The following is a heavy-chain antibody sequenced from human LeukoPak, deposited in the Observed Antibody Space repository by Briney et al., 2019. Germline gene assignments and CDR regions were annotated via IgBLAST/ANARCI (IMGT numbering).Heavy chain of an antibody. CDR3: ARDTITMVRGTGGFDY. CDR1: GGSISSYY. J-gene: IGHJ4*02. Sequence: SETLSLTCTVSGGSISSYYWSWIRQPPGKGLEWIGSIYHSGSTYYNPSLKSRVTISVDTSKNQFSLKLSSVTAADTAVYYCARDTITMVRGTGGFDYWGQGTLVTVSS. D-gene: IGHD3-10*01. CDR2: IYHSGST. V-gene: IGHV4-38-2*02.